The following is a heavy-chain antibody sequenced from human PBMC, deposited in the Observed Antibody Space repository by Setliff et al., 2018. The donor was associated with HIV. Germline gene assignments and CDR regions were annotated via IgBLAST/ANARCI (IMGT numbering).Heavy chain of an antibody. D-gene: IGHD3-3*01. CDR2: IYIHNSGST. CDR1: GGSFSGYY. CDR3: ARGVNFDY. V-gene: IGHV4-59*01. Sequence: PSETLSLTCSVSGGSFSGYYWSWIRQPPGKGLEWIGYIYIHNSGSTNYNPSLTSRVTISVDTSRNQFSLKLTSVTAADTAIYYCARGVNFDYWGQGTQVTVSS. J-gene: IGHJ4*02.